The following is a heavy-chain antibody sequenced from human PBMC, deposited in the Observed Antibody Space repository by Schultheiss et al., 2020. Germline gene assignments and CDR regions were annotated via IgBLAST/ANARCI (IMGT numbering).Heavy chain of an antibody. V-gene: IGHV3-23*01. CDR1: GFTFSSYA. CDR2: ISGSGGST. Sequence: GESLKISCAASGFTFSSYAMSWVRQAPGKGLEWVSAISGSGGSTYYADSVKGRFTISRDNSKNTLYLQMNSLRAEDTAVYYCAADYRLYYDFWSGYYTWEDYWGQGTLVTVSS. J-gene: IGHJ4*02. D-gene: IGHD3-3*01. CDR3: AADYRLYYDFWSGYYTWEDY.